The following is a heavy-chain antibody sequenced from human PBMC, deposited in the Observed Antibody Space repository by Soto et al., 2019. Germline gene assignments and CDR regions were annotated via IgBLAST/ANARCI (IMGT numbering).Heavy chain of an antibody. CDR2: IYYSGST. CDR1: GGSISSGGYY. J-gene: IGHJ6*02. Sequence: QVQLQESGPGLVKPSQTLSLTCTVSGGSISSGGYYWSWIRQHPGKGLEWIGYIYYSGSTYYNPSLKSRVTISVDTSKNQFSLELSSVTAADTAVYYCASNALSHKYYGMDVWGQGTTVTVSS. CDR3: ASNALSHKYYGMDV. V-gene: IGHV4-31*03.